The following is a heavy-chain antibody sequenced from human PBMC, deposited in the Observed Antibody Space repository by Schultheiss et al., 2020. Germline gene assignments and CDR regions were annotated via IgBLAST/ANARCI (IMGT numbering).Heavy chain of an antibody. CDR1: GFTFSSYS. D-gene: IGHD3-22*01. J-gene: IGHJ4*02. CDR2: INSDGSST. CDR3: ARDGYYYDSSGANFDY. Sequence: GGSLRLSCAASGFTFSSYSMNWVRQAPGKGLEWVSRINSDGSSTSYADSVKGRFTISRDNAKNSLYLQMNSLRAEDTAVYYCARDGYYYDSSGANFDYWGQGTLVTVSS. V-gene: IGHV3-74*01.